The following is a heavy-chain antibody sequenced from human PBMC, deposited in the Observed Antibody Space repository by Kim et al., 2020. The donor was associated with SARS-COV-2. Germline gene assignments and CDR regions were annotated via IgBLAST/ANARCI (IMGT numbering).Heavy chain of an antibody. CDR3: ARPKRDGYNLRYFDY. V-gene: IGHV1-2*02. CDR1: GYTFTGYY. D-gene: IGHD5-12*01. CDR2: INPNSGVT. J-gene: IGHJ4*02. Sequence: ASVKVSCKASGYTFTGYYMHWVRQAPGQGLEWMGWINPNSGVTNYAQKFQGRVTMTRDTSISTAYMELSRLRSDDTAVYYCARPKRDGYNLRYFDYWGQGTLVTVSS.